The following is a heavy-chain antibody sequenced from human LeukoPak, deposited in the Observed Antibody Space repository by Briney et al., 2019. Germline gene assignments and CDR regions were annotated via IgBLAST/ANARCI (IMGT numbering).Heavy chain of an antibody. CDR1: GYTFTSYY. CDR3: ARDPRYNWNEEAFDY. J-gene: IGHJ4*02. D-gene: IGHD1-20*01. CDR2: INPSGGST. V-gene: IGHV1-46*01. Sequence: EASVKVSCKASGYTFTSYYMHWVRQAPGQGLEWMGIINPSGGSTSYAQKFQGRVTMTRDTSTSTVYMELSSLRSEDTAVYYCARDPRYNWNEEAFDYWGKGTLFTAAS.